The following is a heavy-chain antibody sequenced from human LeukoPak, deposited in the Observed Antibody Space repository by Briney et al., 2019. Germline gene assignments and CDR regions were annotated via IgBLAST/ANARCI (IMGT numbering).Heavy chain of an antibody. V-gene: IGHV1-2*02. Sequence: ASVKVSCKASGYTFICYYIHWVRQAPGQGLEWMGWINPNSGGKNFYTKFKGRVSMTRDTSISTAYMELSRLRSDDTAVYYCARDVTIFGVVKGTFDYWGQGSLVTVSS. CDR1: GYTFICYY. CDR3: ARDVTIFGVVKGTFDY. J-gene: IGHJ4*02. CDR2: INPNSGGK. D-gene: IGHD3-3*01.